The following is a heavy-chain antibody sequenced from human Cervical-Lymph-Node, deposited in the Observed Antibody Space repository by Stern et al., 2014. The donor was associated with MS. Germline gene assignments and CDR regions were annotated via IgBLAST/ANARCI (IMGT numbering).Heavy chain of an antibody. CDR2: IIPILGPA. J-gene: IGHJ3*02. V-gene: IGHV1-69*01. Sequence: VQLVESGAEVLEPGSSVKVSCKASGVTFTSSAFGWVRQAPGPGLEWRGGIIPILGPANYAPRFQGRVTITADESTSTLYLELRSLRPDDMAVYYCAKEGSGSSPPAFDIWGQGTMVTVSS. CDR1: GVTFTSSA. CDR3: AKEGSGSSPPAFDI. D-gene: IGHD1-26*01.